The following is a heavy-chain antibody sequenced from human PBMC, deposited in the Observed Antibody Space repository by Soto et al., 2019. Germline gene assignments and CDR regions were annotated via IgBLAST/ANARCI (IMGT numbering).Heavy chain of an antibody. CDR1: GFTFSSYA. D-gene: IGHD1-26*01. CDR2: ISGSGGST. Sequence: GGSLRLSCAASGFTFSSYAMSRVRQAPGKGLEWVSAISGSGGSTYYADSVKGRFTISRDNSKNTLYLQMNSLRAEDTAVYYCAKDPRGELLAGAFDIWGQGTMVTVSS. J-gene: IGHJ3*02. CDR3: AKDPRGELLAGAFDI. V-gene: IGHV3-23*01.